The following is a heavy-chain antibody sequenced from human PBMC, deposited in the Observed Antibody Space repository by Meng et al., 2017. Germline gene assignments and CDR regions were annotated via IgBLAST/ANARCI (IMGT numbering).Heavy chain of an antibody. CDR2: ISGSGGST. CDR1: GFTFSNYA. V-gene: IGHV3-23*01. D-gene: IGHD3-9*01. CDR3: AKGGVNYDILTGYYPLPFDY. Sequence: GESLKISCAASGFTFSNYAMSWVRQAPGKGLEWVSAISGSGGSTYYADSVKGRFTISRDNSKNTLYLQMNSLRAEDTAVYYCAKGGVNYDILTGYYPLPFDYWGQGTLVTVSS. J-gene: IGHJ4*02.